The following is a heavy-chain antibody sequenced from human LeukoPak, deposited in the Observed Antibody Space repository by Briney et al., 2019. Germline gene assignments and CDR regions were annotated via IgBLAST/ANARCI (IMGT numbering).Heavy chain of an antibody. CDR1: GGTFSSYA. D-gene: IGHD6-13*01. CDR2: IIPIFGTA. Sequence: GSSVKVSCKASGGTFSSYAISWVRQAPGQGLEWMGGIIPIFGTANYAQKFQGRVTITADKSTSTAYMELSSLRSEDTAVYHCARGGQQLVTANFDYWGQGTLVTVSS. V-gene: IGHV1-69*06. CDR3: ARGGQQLVTANFDY. J-gene: IGHJ4*02.